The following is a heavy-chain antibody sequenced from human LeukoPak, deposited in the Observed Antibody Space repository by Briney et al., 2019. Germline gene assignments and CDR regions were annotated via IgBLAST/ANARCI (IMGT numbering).Heavy chain of an antibody. V-gene: IGHV6-1*01. CDR3: ARDKVVPAAIYYYYYYYMDV. Sequence: SQTLSLTCAISGDSVSSNSAAWNWIRQSPSRGLEWLGRTYYRSKWYNDYAVPVKSRITINPDTSKNQFSLQLNSVTPEDTAVYYCARDKVVPAAIYYYYYYYMDVWGKGTTVTVSS. J-gene: IGHJ6*03. D-gene: IGHD2-2*01. CDR2: TYYRSKWYN. CDR1: GDSVSSNSAA.